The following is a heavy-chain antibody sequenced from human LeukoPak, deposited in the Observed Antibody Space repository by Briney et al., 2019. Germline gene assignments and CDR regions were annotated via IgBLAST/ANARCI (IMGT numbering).Heavy chain of an antibody. J-gene: IGHJ3*02. V-gene: IGHV3-21*01. Sequence: GGSLRPSCAASGFTFSSYSMNWVRQAPGKGLEWVSSISSSSSYIYYADSVKGRFTISRDNAKNSLYLQMNSLRAEDTAVYYCARGSNSGWYVDDAFDIWGQGTMVTVSS. CDR3: ARGSNSGWYVDDAFDI. D-gene: IGHD6-19*01. CDR2: ISSSSSYI. CDR1: GFTFSSYS.